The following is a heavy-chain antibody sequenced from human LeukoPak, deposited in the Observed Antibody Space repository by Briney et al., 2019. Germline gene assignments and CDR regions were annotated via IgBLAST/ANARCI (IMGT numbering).Heavy chain of an antibody. CDR3: AKTDDLPGAFDI. V-gene: IGHV3-23*01. Sequence: PGGSLRLSCAASGFTFSSYAMSRVRQAPGKGLEWVSAISGSGGSTYYADSVKGRFTISRDNSKNTLYLQMNSLRAEDTAVYYCAKTDDLPGAFDIWGQGTMVTVSS. CDR2: ISGSGGST. CDR1: GFTFSSYA. D-gene: IGHD1-1*01. J-gene: IGHJ3*02.